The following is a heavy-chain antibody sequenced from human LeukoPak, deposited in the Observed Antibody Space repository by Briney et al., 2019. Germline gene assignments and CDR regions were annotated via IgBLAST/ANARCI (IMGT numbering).Heavy chain of an antibody. CDR3: ARDSPFLITFGGVIGVNFDY. V-gene: IGHV1-18*01. D-gene: IGHD3-16*02. CDR2: ISAYNGNT. CDR1: GYTFTSYG. J-gene: IGHJ4*02. Sequence: ASVKVSCKASGYTFTSYGISWVRQAPGQGLEWMGWISAYNGNTNYAQKLQGRVTMTTDTSTSTAYMELRSLRSDDTAVYYCARDSPFLITFGGVIGVNFDYWGQGTLVTVSS.